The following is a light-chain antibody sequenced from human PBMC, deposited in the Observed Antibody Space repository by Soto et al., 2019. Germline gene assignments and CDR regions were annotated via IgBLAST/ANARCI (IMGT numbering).Light chain of an antibody. V-gene: IGLV2-14*03. CDR2: DII. CDR1: SSDVGAYIF. J-gene: IGLJ1*01. Sequence: QSVLTQPGSVSGSPGQSITISCTGTSSDVGAYIFVSWYQQHPGKAPKLMIYDIINRPSGVSNRFSGSKSGNTASLTISGLQAEDEADYYCVSFTTSRSYVFGTGTKATVL. CDR3: VSFTTSRSYV.